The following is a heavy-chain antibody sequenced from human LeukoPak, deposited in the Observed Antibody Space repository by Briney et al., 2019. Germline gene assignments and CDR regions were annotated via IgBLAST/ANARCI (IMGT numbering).Heavy chain of an antibody. CDR1: GGSISSYY. CDR2: IYTSGST. V-gene: IGHV4-4*07. Sequence: PSETLSLTCTVSGGSISSYYWSWIRQPAGKGLEWIGRIYTSGSTNYNPSLKSRVTMSVDTSKNQFSLELTSVTAADTAVYYCARGVWSSGWSADYFDYWGQGTLVTVSS. CDR3: ARGVWSSGWSADYFDY. J-gene: IGHJ4*02. D-gene: IGHD6-19*01.